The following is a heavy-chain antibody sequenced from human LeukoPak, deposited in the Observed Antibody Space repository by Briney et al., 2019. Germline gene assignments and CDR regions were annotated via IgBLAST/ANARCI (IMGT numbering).Heavy chain of an antibody. D-gene: IGHD6-6*01. CDR1: GFNVRSSY. CDR2: IYSGGSI. J-gene: IGHJ6*03. CDR3: ARIAARIYYYMDV. Sequence: PGGSLRLSCGASGFNVRSSYMSWVRQAPGKGLEWVSVIYSGGSIYYADSVKGRFTISRDNAKNSLYLQMNSLRAEDTAVYYCARIAARIYYYMDVWGKGTTVAVSS. V-gene: IGHV3-66*01.